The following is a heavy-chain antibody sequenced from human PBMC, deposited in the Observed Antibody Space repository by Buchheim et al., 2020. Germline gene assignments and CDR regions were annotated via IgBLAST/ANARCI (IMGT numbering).Heavy chain of an antibody. J-gene: IGHJ5*02. D-gene: IGHD2-2*01. CDR2: IYHSGST. V-gene: IGHV4-30-2*01. CDR1: GGSISSGGYS. Sequence: QLQLQESGSGLVKPSQTLSLTCAVSGGSISSGGYSWSWIRQPPGKGLEWIGYIYHSGSTYYNPSLKSRVTISVDRSKNQFSLKLSSVTAADTAVYYCARALFYCSSTSCGGDWFDPWGQGTL. CDR3: ARALFYCSSTSCGGDWFDP.